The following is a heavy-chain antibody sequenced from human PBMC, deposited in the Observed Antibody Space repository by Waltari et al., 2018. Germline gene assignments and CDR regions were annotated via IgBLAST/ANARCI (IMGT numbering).Heavy chain of an antibody. CDR3: ARVPSP. V-gene: IGHV1-18*01. Sequence: QVQLVQSGAEVKKPGASVRLSCKALGYTFTKYGVTWVRQAPGQGLEWLGWISTSTGNRKYAQKIQDRVIMTTDSSTSTAYLELRSLRYDDTADYFCARVPSPWGQGTQVTVSS. J-gene: IGHJ5*02. CDR2: ISTSTGNR. CDR1: GYTFTKYG.